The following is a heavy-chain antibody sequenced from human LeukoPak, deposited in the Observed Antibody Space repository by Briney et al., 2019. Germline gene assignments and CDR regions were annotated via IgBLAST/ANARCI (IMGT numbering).Heavy chain of an antibody. CDR3: ARLEQPEDWFDP. J-gene: IGHJ5*02. D-gene: IGHD3-3*01. CDR2: INPSGGST. CDR1: GYTFTSYY. Sequence: ASVKVSCKASGYTFTSYYMHWVRQAPGQGLEWMGIINPSGGSTSYAQKSQGRVTMTRDTSTSTVYMELSSLRSEDTAVYYCARLEQPEDWFDPWGQGTLVTVSS. V-gene: IGHV1-46*01.